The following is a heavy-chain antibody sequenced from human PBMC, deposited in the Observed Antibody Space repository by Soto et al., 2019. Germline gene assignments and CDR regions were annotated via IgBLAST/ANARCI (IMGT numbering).Heavy chain of an antibody. CDR2: IGPYTGVT. D-gene: IGHD1-1*01. V-gene: IGHV1-18*01. Sequence: ASVKVSCKASGYTFTSYGFSWVRQAPGHGLEWMGWIGPYTGVTNYAQKFQGRVTMTTDTSTSTAYMEVRSLTSDDTAVYYCARAGTTPPVNWFDPWGQGTLVTVSS. CDR1: GYTFTSYG. CDR3: ARAGTTPPVNWFDP. J-gene: IGHJ5*02.